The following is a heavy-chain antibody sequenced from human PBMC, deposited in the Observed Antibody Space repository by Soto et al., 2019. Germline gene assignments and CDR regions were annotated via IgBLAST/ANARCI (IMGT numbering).Heavy chain of an antibody. CDR1: GGTFSSYA. J-gene: IGHJ6*02. CDR3: ARDVQVNYFDNTYHYYAMDV. D-gene: IGHD3-9*01. V-gene: IGHV1-69*01. CDR2: IIPIFGTA. Sequence: QVQLVQSGAEVKKPGSSVKVSCKASGGTFSSYAISWVRQAPGQGLEWMGGIIPIFGTANYAQKFQGRVTITADESTSTAYMDLYSLISEDTAVYYCARDVQVNYFDNTYHYYAMDVWGQGTTVIVSS.